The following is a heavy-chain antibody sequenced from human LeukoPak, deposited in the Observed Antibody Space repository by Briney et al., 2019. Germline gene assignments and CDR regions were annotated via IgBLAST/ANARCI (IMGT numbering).Heavy chain of an antibody. J-gene: IGHJ4*02. V-gene: IGHV4-4*07. D-gene: IGHD4-23*01. Sequence: SETLSLNCTVSGCTVSSYYWSWIRQPAGKGLEGIGRIYTSGSNNYNPSLKSRITIWVNSFKTPFSLQISSVTAAAPAYYYGRRIGGNAGYWRQGTM. CDR1: GCTVSSYY. CDR3: RRIGGNAGY. CDR2: IYTSGSN.